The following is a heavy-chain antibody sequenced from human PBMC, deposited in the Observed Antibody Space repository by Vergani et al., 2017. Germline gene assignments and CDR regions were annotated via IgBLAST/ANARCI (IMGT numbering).Heavy chain of an antibody. CDR2: IIPILGIA. D-gene: IGHD5-18*01. J-gene: IGHJ4*02. CDR3: ARSPVDTANEADY. Sequence: QVQLVQSGAEVKKPGSSVKVSCKASGGTFSSYTISWVRQAPGQGLEWMGRIIPILGIANYAQKFQGRVTITADESTSTAYMELSSLRSEDTAVYYCARSPVDTANEADYWGQGTLVTVSS. V-gene: IGHV1-69*02. CDR1: GGTFSSYT.